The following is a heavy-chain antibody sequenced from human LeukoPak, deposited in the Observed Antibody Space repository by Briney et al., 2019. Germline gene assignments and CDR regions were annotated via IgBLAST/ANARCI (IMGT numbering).Heavy chain of an antibody. V-gene: IGHV4-4*07. CDR1: GGSISSYY. D-gene: IGHD2-2*01. CDR3: AREVAAAINMWYSYYYMDV. CDR2: IYTSGST. J-gene: IGHJ6*03. Sequence: SETLSLTRTVSGGSISSYYWNWIRQPAGKGLEWIGRIYTSGSTNYNLSLKSRVTMSIDTSKNQFSLKLSSVTAADTAVYYCAREVAAAINMWYSYYYMDVWGKGTTVTVSS.